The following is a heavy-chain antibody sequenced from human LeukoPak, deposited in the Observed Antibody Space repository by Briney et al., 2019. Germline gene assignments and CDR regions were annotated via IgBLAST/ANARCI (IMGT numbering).Heavy chain of an antibody. D-gene: IGHD3-3*01. CDR2: IYSGGST. Sequence: PGGSLRLSCAASGFTVSSNYMSWVRQAPGKGLEWVSVIYSGGSTYYADSVKGRFTISRDNSKNTLYLQMNSLRAEDTAVYYCARGVDDFWSGYLNWFDPWGQGTLVTVSS. CDR3: ARGVDDFWSGYLNWFDP. CDR1: GFTVSSNY. V-gene: IGHV3-53*01. J-gene: IGHJ5*02.